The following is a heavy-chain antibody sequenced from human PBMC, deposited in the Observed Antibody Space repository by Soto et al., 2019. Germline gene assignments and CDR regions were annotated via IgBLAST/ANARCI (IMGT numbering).Heavy chain of an antibody. CDR1: GFTFGNYG. Sequence: EVQLLESGGGLVQPGGSLRLSCAASGFTFGNYGMSWVRQAPGKGLEWVSVISGSGGGTYYADSVKGRFTISRDNCKSTLYLQMSSLTAEDTAVYYCAKLYYYGSGSGYFDYWGQGTLVTVSS. D-gene: IGHD3-10*01. V-gene: IGHV3-23*01. CDR2: ISGSGGGT. J-gene: IGHJ4*02. CDR3: AKLYYYGSGSGYFDY.